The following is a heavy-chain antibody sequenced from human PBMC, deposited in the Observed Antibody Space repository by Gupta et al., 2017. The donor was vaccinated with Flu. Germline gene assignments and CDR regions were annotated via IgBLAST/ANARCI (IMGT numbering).Heavy chain of an antibody. D-gene: IGHD6-13*01. CDR3: ARDQQQTPPYYYYGMDV. J-gene: IGHJ6*02. V-gene: IGHV4-38-2*02. Sequence: QVQLQESGPGLVKPSESLSLPCAVAGYSISSGYYWCWIRPPPGKGLEWIGSIYHSGSTYYNPSLKSRVTISVDTSKNQFSLKLSSVTAADTAVYYCARDQQQTPPYYYYGMDVWGQGTTVTVSS. CDR1: GYSISSGYY. CDR2: IYHSGST.